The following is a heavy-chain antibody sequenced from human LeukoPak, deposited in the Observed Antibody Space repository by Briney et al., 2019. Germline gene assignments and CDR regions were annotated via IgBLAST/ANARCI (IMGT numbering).Heavy chain of an antibody. CDR2: ISSSSSYI. V-gene: IGHV3-21*01. Sequence: GGSLRLSCAASGFTFSSYSMNWVRQAPGKGLEWVSSISSSSSYIYYADSVKGRFTISRDNAKNSLYLQMNSLRAEDTAVYHCARGGGSGSYYNGEYWGQGTLVTVSS. CDR1: GFTFSSYS. J-gene: IGHJ4*02. D-gene: IGHD3-10*01. CDR3: ARGGGSGSYYNGEY.